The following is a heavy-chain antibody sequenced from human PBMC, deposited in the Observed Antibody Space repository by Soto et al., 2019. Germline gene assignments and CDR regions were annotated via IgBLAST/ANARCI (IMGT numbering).Heavy chain of an antibody. CDR1: GYTLTELS. D-gene: IGHD6-13*01. CDR2: FDPEDGET. J-gene: IGHJ6*03. V-gene: IGHV1-24*01. Sequence: ASVKVSCKVSGYTLTELSMHWVRQAPGKGLEWMGGFDPEDGETIYAQKFQGRVTMTEDTSTDTAYMELSNLKSEDTALYYCATGSIAAAGTTHYYYYYYMDVWGKGTTVTVSS. CDR3: ATGSIAAAGTTHYYYYYYMDV.